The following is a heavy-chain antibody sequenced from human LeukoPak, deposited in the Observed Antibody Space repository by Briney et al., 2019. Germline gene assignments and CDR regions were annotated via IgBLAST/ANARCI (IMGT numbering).Heavy chain of an antibody. D-gene: IGHD1-1*01. V-gene: IGHV4-34*01. J-gene: IGHJ4*02. CDR2: IYHSGST. CDR3: ARVGNGQVPGY. Sequence: SETLSLTCAVYGGSFSGYYWSWIRQPPGKGLEWIGSIYHSGSTYYNPSLKSRVTISVDTSKNQFSLKLSSVTAADTAVYYCARVGNGQVPGYWGQGTLVTVSS. CDR1: GGSFSGYY.